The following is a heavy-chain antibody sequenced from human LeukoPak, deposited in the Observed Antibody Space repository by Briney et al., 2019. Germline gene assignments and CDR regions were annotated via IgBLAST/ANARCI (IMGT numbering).Heavy chain of an antibody. Sequence: PGGSLRLSCAASGFTFSNYEMSWVRQAPGKGLEWASSISSSSSYIYYADSVKGRFTISRDNAKNSLYLQMNSLRAEDTAVYYCARPNYYDSSGSLDYWGQGTLVTVSS. V-gene: IGHV3-21*01. J-gene: IGHJ4*02. CDR1: GFTFSNYE. D-gene: IGHD3-22*01. CDR2: ISSSSSYI. CDR3: ARPNYYDSSGSLDY.